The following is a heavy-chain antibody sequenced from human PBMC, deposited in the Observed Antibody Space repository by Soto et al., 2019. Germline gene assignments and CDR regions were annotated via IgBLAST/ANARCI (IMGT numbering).Heavy chain of an antibody. CDR1: GGSFSGYY. CDR3: ARDKITGLFDY. V-gene: IGHV4-34*01. J-gene: IGHJ4*02. Sequence: TLSLTCAVYGGSFSGYYWTWIRQPPGTGLEWIGEINHSGSTNYNPSLKSRVTISVDTSKNQFSLKLTSVTAADTAVYYGARDKITGLFDYWGKGTLVTVSS. D-gene: IGHD2-8*02. CDR2: INHSGST.